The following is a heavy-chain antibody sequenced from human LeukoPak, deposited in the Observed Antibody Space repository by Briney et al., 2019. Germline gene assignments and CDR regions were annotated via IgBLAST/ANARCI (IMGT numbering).Heavy chain of an antibody. D-gene: IGHD6-13*01. Sequence: ASVKVSCKASGYTFTTYGISWVRQAPGQGLEWVGWISAYNGHTNYAEKLQGRVTMTTDIPTSTAYMELRSLRSDDTAVYYCAREVRASSSWFFYYGMDVWGQGTTVTVSS. J-gene: IGHJ6*02. V-gene: IGHV1-18*01. CDR3: AREVRASSSWFFYYGMDV. CDR1: GYTFTTYG. CDR2: ISAYNGHT.